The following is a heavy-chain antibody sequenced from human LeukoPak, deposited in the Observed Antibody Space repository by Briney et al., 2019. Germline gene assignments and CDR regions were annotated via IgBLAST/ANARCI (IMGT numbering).Heavy chain of an antibody. J-gene: IGHJ4*02. CDR2: ISGSGGST. D-gene: IGHD3-9*01. Sequence: PGGSLRLSCAASGFTFSSYGMSWVRQAPGKGLEWVSAISGSGGSTYYADSVKGRFTISRDNSKNTLYLQMNSLRAEDTAVYYCAKERSLRVRYFDWLLPFDYWGQGTLVTVSS. CDR3: AKERSLRVRYFDWLLPFDY. CDR1: GFTFSSYG. V-gene: IGHV3-23*01.